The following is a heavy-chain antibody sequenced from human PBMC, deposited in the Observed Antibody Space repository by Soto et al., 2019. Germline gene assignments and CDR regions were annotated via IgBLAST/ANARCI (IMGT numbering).Heavy chain of an antibody. CDR1: SDSISSYY. CDR3: AGGTSWQLPWDY. CDR2: ISYSGST. Sequence: QVQLQESGPGLVKPSETLSLTCTVSSDSISSYYWSWIRQPPGKRLEWIGYISYSGSTDYNPSLTSRVTISGDTSKKQFSLKVSSVTAADTALYYCAGGTSWQLPWDYWGQGTLVTVSS. J-gene: IGHJ4*02. D-gene: IGHD6-13*01. V-gene: IGHV4-59*01.